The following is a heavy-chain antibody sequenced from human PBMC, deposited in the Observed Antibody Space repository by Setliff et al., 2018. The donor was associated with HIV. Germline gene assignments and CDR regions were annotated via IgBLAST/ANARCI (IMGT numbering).Heavy chain of an antibody. CDR1: GYTFTSYY. J-gene: IGHJ6*02. V-gene: IGHV1-46*01. CDR2: INPSGGSK. Sequence: GASVKVSCKASGYTFTSYYMHWVRQAPGQGLEWMGIINPSGGSKSYAQKFQGRVTMTRDTSTSTVYMELSSLRSEDTAVYYCARVRVVRGDQAYYYYYYYGMDVWGQGTTVTVSS. D-gene: IGHD3-10*01. CDR3: ARVRVVRGDQAYYYYYYYGMDV.